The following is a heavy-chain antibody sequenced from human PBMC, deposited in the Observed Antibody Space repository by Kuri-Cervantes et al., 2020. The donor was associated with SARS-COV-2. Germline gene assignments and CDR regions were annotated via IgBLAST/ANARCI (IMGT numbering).Heavy chain of an antibody. D-gene: IGHD6-13*01. CDR1: GFTFSSYS. CDR3: ARVLEQQLVLGTCDY. V-gene: IGHV3-21*01. J-gene: IGHJ4*02. Sequence: GGSLRLSCAASGFTFSSYSMNWVRQAPGKGLEWVSSISSSSSYIYYADSVKGRFTISRDNAKNSLYLQMNSLRAEDTAVYYCARVLEQQLVLGTCDYWGQGTRVTVSS. CDR2: ISSSSSYI.